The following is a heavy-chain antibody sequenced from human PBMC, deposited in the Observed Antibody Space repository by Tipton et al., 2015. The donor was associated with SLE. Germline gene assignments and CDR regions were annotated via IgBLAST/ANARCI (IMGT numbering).Heavy chain of an antibody. D-gene: IGHD3-16*01. Sequence: TLSLTCTVSGGSLSSHYWSWIRQPPGKEMEWIAYIYYTGSIDYNPSLKSRVTISRQTSKNQFSLQLTSVLAADTAVYYCARVDYYDVYMDVWGKGTTVTVSS. CDR3: ARVDYYDVYMDV. V-gene: IGHV4-59*08. CDR1: GGSLSSHY. J-gene: IGHJ6*03. CDR2: IYYTGSI.